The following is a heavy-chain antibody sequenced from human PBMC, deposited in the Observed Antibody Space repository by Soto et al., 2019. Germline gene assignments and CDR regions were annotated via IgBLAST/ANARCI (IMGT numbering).Heavy chain of an antibody. J-gene: IGHJ6*04. Sequence: EVQLVESGGGLIQPGGSLRLSCVASGFTVSNNYMTWVRQAPGKGLEWVSNMYSGGGTYYTDSVKGRFSISRDSSPNTLYLQMDTVGSEDPAVYYCARDPGVNWAWVKGTTVTVSS. D-gene: IGHD2-8*01. V-gene: IGHV3-66*01. CDR3: ARDPGVNWA. CDR2: MYSGGGT. CDR1: GFTVSNNY.